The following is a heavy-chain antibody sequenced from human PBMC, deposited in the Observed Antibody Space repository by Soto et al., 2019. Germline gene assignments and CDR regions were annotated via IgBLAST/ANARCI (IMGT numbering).Heavy chain of an antibody. Sequence: ASVKVSCKASGYTFTSYGISWVRQAPGQGLEWMGWISAYNGNTNYAQKLQGRVTMTTDTSTSTAYMELRSLRSDDTAVYYCARETGRLRPSEAPFDYWGQGTLVTVSS. V-gene: IGHV1-18*01. D-gene: IGHD3-10*01. CDR1: GYTFTSYG. CDR2: ISAYNGNT. CDR3: ARETGRLRPSEAPFDY. J-gene: IGHJ4*02.